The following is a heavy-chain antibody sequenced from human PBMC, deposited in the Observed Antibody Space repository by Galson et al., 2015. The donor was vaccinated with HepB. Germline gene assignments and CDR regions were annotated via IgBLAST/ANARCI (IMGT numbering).Heavy chain of an antibody. J-gene: IGHJ3*01. CDR2: IYSAGNT. Sequence: GRGLEWVSIIYSAGNTNYADSVKGRFTTSRDNSRSTLYLQMNSLRAEDTAMYYCVKDRLGELPLVWGQGTMVTVSS. D-gene: IGHD3-16*01. V-gene: IGHV3-53*01. CDR3: VKDRLGELPLV.